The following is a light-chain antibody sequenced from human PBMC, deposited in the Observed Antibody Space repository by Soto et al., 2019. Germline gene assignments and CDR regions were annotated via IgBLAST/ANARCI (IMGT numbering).Light chain of an antibody. V-gene: IGLV1-51*01. Sequence: QSVLTQPPPVSAAPGQKVTISCSGGSPNVCFNYVSWYQQFPGTAPKLLLYDTDKRPSGIPDRFSGSKSGTSATLDITGLQTGDEADYYCGAWDNSLSAGVFGGGTKVTVL. CDR3: GAWDNSLSAGV. J-gene: IGLJ2*01. CDR2: DTD. CDR1: SPNVCFNY.